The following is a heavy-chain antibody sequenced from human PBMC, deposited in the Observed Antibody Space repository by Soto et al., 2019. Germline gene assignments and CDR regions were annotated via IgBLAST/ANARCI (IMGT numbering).Heavy chain of an antibody. J-gene: IGHJ4*02. D-gene: IGHD3-3*01. CDR3: ASRGYDFWSGSYYFDY. Sequence: SETLSLTCAVSGGSISSSNWWSWVRQPPGKGLECIGEIYHSGSTNYNPSLKSRVTISVDKSKNQFSLKLSSVTAADTAVYYCASRGYDFWSGSYYFDYWGQGTMVTVYS. V-gene: IGHV4-4*02. CDR2: IYHSGST. CDR1: GGSISSSNW.